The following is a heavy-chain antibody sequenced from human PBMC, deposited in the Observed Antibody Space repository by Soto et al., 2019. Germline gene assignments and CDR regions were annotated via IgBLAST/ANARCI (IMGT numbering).Heavy chain of an antibody. Sequence: PXECLNISCQASGYTFTTYWIGWVRQMPGKGLEWLGIIYPEDSDSRYSPSFQGQVTFSADTSTNTAYLQWSSLKASDTAMYFCARRSSYGFFDFWGQGALVTVSS. CDR3: ARRSSYGFFDF. CDR2: IYPEDSDS. D-gene: IGHD5-18*01. J-gene: IGHJ4*02. CDR1: GYTFTTYW. V-gene: IGHV5-51*01.